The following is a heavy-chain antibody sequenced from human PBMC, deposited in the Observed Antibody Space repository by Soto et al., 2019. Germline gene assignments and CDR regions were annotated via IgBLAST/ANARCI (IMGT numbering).Heavy chain of an antibody. V-gene: IGHV3-23*01. CDR3: TKDLPYYDSWSGYGGGGY. CDR1: GFTFSSYA. CDR2: ISGSGGST. D-gene: IGHD3-3*01. Sequence: EVQLLESGGGLVQPGGSLRLSCAASGFTFSSYAMSWVRQAPGKGLEWVSAISGSGGSTYYAASVKGRFTISRDNSKHTLYLQMNSLRAEDTAVYYCTKDLPYYDSWSGYGGGGYWGQGTLVTVSS. J-gene: IGHJ4*02.